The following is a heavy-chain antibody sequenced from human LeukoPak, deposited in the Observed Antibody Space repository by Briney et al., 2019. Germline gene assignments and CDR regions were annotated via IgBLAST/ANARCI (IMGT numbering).Heavy chain of an antibody. CDR1: GFTFSGYS. Sequence: PGGSLRLSCAASGFTFSGYSMNWVRQAPGKGLEWVSYISSSSSTIYYADSVNGRFTISRDNAKNSLYLQMNSLRAEDTALYYCARRPNYYGSGSYHHFDYWGQGTLVTVSS. J-gene: IGHJ4*02. CDR2: ISSSSSTI. V-gene: IGHV3-48*01. D-gene: IGHD3-10*01. CDR3: ARRPNYYGSGSYHHFDY.